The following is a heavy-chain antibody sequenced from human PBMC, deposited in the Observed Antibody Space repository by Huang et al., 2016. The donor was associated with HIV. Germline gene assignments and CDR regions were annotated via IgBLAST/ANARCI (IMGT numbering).Heavy chain of an antibody. Sequence: VQLVQSGAAEKKPGASVKVSCKASGYTFSSNYIHWVRKSHGSGFGWMGIINPGDNSKTFAPKFRGRLTMTRDTSTSTVYMELNSLTSHDTAVYYCARSGGAYTDNWLDHWGQGTLVTVSS. V-gene: IGHV1-46*01. D-gene: IGHD3-16*01. CDR2: INPGDNSK. CDR1: GYTFSSNY. CDR3: ARSGGAYTDNWLDH. J-gene: IGHJ5*02.